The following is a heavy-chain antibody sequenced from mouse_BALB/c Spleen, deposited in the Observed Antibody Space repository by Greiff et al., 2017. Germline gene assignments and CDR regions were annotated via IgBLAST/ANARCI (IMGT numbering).Heavy chain of an antibody. CDR2: ISSGGGST. J-gene: IGHJ3*01. CDR1: GFAFSSYD. V-gene: IGHV5-12-1*01. CDR3: ARYDYDADGFAY. Sequence: DVHLVESGGGLVKPGGSLKLSCAASGFAFSSYDMSWVRQTPEKRLEWVAYISSGGGSTYYPDTVKGRFTISRDNAKNTLYLQMSSLKSEDTAMYYCARYDYDADGFAYWGQGTLVTVSA. D-gene: IGHD2-4*01.